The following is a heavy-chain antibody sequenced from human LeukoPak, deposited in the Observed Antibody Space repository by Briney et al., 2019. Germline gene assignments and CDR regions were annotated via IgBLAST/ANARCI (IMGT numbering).Heavy chain of an antibody. V-gene: IGHV1-18*01. CDR2: VSAYNGNR. CDR1: GYTFTSYD. J-gene: IGHJ1*01. Sequence: AASVKVSCKASGYTFTSYDITWVRQAPGQGLEWMGWVSAYNGNRNYAQKFQGRVTMTTDTSTSTAYMELKSLRSDDTAVYYCAKTSYCSSTSCFEYFPPWGQGTLVTVSS. CDR3: AKTSYCSSTSCFEYFPP. D-gene: IGHD2-2*01.